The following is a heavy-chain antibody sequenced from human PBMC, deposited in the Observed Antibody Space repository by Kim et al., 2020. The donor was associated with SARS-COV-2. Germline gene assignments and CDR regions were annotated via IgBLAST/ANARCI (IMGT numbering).Heavy chain of an antibody. V-gene: IGHV3-30-3*01. CDR1: GFTFSSYA. CDR2: ISYDGSNK. J-gene: IGHJ3*02. D-gene: IGHD5-12*01. CDR3: ASLEGYSGYDYSFDN. Sequence: GGSLRLSCAASGFTFSSYAMHWVRQAPGKGLEWVAVISYDGSNKYYADSVKGRFTISRDNSKNTLYLQMNSLRAEDTAVYYCASLEGYSGYDYSFDNWGQGTMVTVSS.